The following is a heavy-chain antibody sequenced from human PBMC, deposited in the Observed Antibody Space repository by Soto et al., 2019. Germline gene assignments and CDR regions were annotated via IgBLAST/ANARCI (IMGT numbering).Heavy chain of an antibody. D-gene: IGHD4-17*01. V-gene: IGHV3-21*06. CDR1: GFTFSSSD. CDR2: IDAGPRKL. Sequence: EVQVVESGGGLVKPGGSLRLSCAASGFTFSSSDMNWVRQAPGKGLEWVSSIDAGPRKLYYADSVRGRFTISRDDAKSSLYLQMNSLRVEDTAFYFCARRTVTTFHYFDYWGQGILVTVSS. J-gene: IGHJ4*02. CDR3: ARRTVTTFHYFDY.